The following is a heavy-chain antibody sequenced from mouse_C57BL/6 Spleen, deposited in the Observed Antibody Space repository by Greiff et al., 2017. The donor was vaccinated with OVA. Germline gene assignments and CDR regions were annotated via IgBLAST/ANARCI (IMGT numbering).Heavy chain of an antibody. CDR1: GYTFTSYW. D-gene: IGHD2-5*01. CDR2: IDPSDSYT. Sequence: QVQLQQPGAELVRPGTSVKLSCKASGYTFTSYWMHWVKQRPGQGLEWIGVIDPSDSYTNYNQKFKGKATLTVDTSSSTAYMQLSSLTSEDSAVYYCARFPSYYSNRYFDVWGTGTTVTVSS. CDR3: ARFPSYYSNRYFDV. J-gene: IGHJ1*03. V-gene: IGHV1-59*01.